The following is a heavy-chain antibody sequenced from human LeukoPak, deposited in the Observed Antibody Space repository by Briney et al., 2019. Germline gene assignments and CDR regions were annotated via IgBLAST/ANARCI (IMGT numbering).Heavy chain of an antibody. J-gene: IGHJ4*02. CDR1: GFTFSSYA. CDR2: ISGSGGST. Sequence: PGGSLRLSCAASGFTFSSYAMSWVRQAPGKGLGWVSAISGSGGSTYYADSVKGRFTISRDNSKNTLYLQMNSLRAEDTAVYYCAKVVRLSSWYTWGNDYWGQGTLATVSS. CDR3: AKVVRLSSWYTWGNDY. V-gene: IGHV3-23*01. D-gene: IGHD6-13*01.